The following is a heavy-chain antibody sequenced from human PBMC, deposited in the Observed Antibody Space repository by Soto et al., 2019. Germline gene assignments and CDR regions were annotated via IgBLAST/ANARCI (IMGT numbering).Heavy chain of an antibody. J-gene: IGHJ4*02. V-gene: IGHV3-30-3*01. Sequence: GGSLRLSCAASAFTFSSCAMHWVRRTPSNGLEWVAVISYDGSNKYYADSVKGRFTISRDNSKNTLYLQMNSLRAEDTAVYYCARYSTSFDYWGQGTLVTVSS. CDR2: ISYDGSNK. CDR1: AFTFSSCA. CDR3: ARYSTSFDY. D-gene: IGHD2-21*01.